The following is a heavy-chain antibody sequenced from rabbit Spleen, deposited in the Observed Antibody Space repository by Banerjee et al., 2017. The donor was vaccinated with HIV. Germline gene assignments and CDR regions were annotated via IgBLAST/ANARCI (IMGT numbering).Heavy chain of an antibody. V-gene: IGHV1S40*01. Sequence: QSLEESGGDMVKPGASLTLTCTASGLSFSAGYFICWVRQAPGKGLEWIACIHASNSGASYYATWAKGRFTVSKTSSTTVTLQMTSLTAADTATYLCARTYDHRNAFAFDLWGQGTLVTVS. D-gene: IGHD3-1*01. CDR1: GLSFSAGYF. CDR2: IHASNSGAS. CDR3: ARTYDHRNAFAFDL. J-gene: IGHJ2*01.